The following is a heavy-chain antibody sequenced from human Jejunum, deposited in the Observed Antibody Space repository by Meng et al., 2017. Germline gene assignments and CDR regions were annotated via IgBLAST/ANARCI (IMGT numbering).Heavy chain of an antibody. CDR3: AGGLGGINEVVC. CDR1: GFTFDDYG. CDR2: INWGGGST. J-gene: IGHJ4*02. V-gene: IGHV3-20*04. D-gene: IGHD3/OR15-3a*01. Sequence: GESLKISCAASGFTFDDYGMSWVRQVPGKGLEWVSGINWGGGSTGYAESVKGRFTISSDNAKNSLYLQMNSLSAEDTALYYCAGGLGGINEVVCWGQGTLVTVSS.